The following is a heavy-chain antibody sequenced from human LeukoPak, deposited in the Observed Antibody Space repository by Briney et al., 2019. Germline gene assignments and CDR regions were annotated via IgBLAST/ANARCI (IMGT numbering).Heavy chain of an antibody. J-gene: IGHJ6*02. V-gene: IGHV1-69*02. CDR1: GYTFTGYY. CDR3: ARSLLWFGESSNYYGMDV. D-gene: IGHD3-10*01. CDR2: IIPILGIA. Sequence: ASVKVSCKASGYTFTGYYMHWVRQAPGQGLEWMGRIIPILGIANYAQKFQGRVTITADKSTSTAYMELSSLRSEDTAVYYCARSLLWFGESSNYYGMDVWGQGTTVTVSS.